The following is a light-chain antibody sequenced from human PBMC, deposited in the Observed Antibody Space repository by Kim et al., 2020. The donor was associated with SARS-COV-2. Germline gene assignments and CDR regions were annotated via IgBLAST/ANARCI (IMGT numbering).Light chain of an antibody. CDR2: KTS. V-gene: IGKV1-5*03. J-gene: IGKJ5*01. CDR3: QQYNSWIT. Sequence: SASVGDRVTITCRASQSINSWLAWYQQKPGKAPKLLIYKTSSLASGVPSRFSGSGSGTEFTLTISSLQPDDFAIYYCQQYNSWITFGQGTRLEIK. CDR1: QSINSW.